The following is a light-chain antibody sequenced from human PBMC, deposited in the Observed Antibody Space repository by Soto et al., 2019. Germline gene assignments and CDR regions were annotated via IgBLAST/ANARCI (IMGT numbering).Light chain of an antibody. CDR2: GAS. Sequence: EIVLTQSPGSLSLSPGERATLSCRASQSVDSRFFAWYQQRPGQAPRLLIYGASRRATGIPDKFTGSGSGTDFTLTISGLSPEDFALYLWQQYDSSVTFGLGTKGEIK. CDR1: QSVDSRF. J-gene: IGKJ1*01. V-gene: IGKV3-20*01. CDR3: QQYDSSVT.